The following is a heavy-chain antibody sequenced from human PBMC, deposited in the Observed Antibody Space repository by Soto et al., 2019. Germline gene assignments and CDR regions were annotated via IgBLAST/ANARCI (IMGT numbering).Heavy chain of an antibody. CDR3: ARGLRNYYGVDV. CDR2: IKFDGSIT. V-gene: IGHV3-74*01. Sequence: GGSLSISCVASGFPFSDYWMHWVRQAPGKGLVWVSRIKFDGSITSHADSVKGRFTISRDNARNTVHLQMNSLRAEDTGVYYCARGLRNYYGVDVWGQGTTVTVSS. J-gene: IGHJ6*02. D-gene: IGHD4-17*01. CDR1: GFPFSDYW.